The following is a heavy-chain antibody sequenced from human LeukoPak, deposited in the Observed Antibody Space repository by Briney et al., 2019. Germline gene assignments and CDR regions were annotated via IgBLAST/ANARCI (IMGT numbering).Heavy chain of an antibody. D-gene: IGHD3-3*01. CDR2: IRSKAYGGTT. Sequence: PGGSLRLSCTAYGFTFGDFVMSWFRQAPGKGLEWVGFIRSKAYGGTTGYVASVKGRFTISRDDSKNIAYLQMNSLKTEDTAVYYCTRGRRITFFGVVNFDYWGQGTLVTVSS. V-gene: IGHV3-49*03. CDR3: TRGRRITFFGVVNFDY. CDR1: GFTFGDFV. J-gene: IGHJ4*02.